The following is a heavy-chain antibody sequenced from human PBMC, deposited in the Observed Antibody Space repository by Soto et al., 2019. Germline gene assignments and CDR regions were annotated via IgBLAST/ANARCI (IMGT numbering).Heavy chain of an antibody. V-gene: IGHV3-15*07. CDR2: IKSKVDGGTT. CDR3: STGGYPSGLDY. Sequence: EVQLVESGGGSVKPGGSLRLSCAVSDFTLSNARMNWVRQAPGKGLEWVGRIKSKVDGGTTDYAAPVKGRFTISRDDSKNMLFLQMNSLKSDDTAVYYCSTGGYPSGLDYWGQGTLVTVSS. D-gene: IGHD3-10*01. J-gene: IGHJ4*02. CDR1: DFTLSNAR.